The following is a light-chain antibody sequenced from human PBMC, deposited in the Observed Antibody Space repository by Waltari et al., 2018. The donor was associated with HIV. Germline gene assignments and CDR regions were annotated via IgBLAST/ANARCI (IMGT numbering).Light chain of an antibody. J-gene: IGLJ2*01. CDR3: QSTHSRGTYVV. CDR2: KDT. V-gene: IGLV3-25*03. Sequence: SYELTQPPSVSVSPGQTARITCSGDALPKQKAYWYQQKQGQAPVLVIYKDTERPSGIPERFSGASSGTTVTLTLSGVQAEDDASYYCQSTHSRGTYVVFGGGTKLTVL. CDR1: ALPKQK.